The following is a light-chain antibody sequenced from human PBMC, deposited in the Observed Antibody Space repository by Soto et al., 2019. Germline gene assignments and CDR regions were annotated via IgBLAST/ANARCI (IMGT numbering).Light chain of an antibody. CDR3: CSYAGSFVV. Sequence: QSALTQPRSVSGSPGQSVTISCTGTSSDVGGYNYVSWYLHHPGKAPKAMIYDVNNRPSGVPDRFSGSKSDNTASLTISGLQAEDEADYYCCSYAGSFVVFGGGTKLTVL. J-gene: IGLJ2*01. CDR2: DVN. CDR1: SSDVGGYNY. V-gene: IGLV2-11*01.